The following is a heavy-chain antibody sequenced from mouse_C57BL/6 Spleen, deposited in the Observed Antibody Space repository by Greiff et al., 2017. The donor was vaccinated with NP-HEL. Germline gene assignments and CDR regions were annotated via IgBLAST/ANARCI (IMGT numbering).Heavy chain of an antibody. V-gene: IGHV1-55*01. CDR2: IYPGSGST. J-gene: IGHJ2*01. Sequence: QVQLQQPGAELVKPGASVKMSCKASGYTFTSYWITWVKQRPGQGLEWIGDIYPGSGSTNYNEKFKSKATLTVDTSSSTAYMQLSSLTSEDSAVYYCARKGYYSEYFDYWGQGTTLTVSS. D-gene: IGHD2-12*01. CDR3: ARKGYYSEYFDY. CDR1: GYTFTSYW.